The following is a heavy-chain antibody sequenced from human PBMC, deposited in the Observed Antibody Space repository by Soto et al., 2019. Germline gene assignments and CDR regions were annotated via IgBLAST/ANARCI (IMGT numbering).Heavy chain of an antibody. CDR1: GYTFTSYD. V-gene: IGHV1-8*01. J-gene: IGHJ4*02. D-gene: IGHD3-9*01. Sequence: QVQLVQSGAEVRKPGASVKVSCRTSGYTFTSYDIIWVRQATGQGLEWMGWMSPNSGNTGYSEKFQGRVTMTRNTSIRTAYMELSSLRPEDTAVYFCARVSFDTSDWGQGTLVIVSS. CDR2: MSPNSGNT. CDR3: ARVSFDTSD.